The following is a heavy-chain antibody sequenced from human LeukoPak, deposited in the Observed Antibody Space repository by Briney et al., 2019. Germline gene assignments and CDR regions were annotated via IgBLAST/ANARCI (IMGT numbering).Heavy chain of an antibody. CDR1: GFTFDDYA. CDR2: ISWNSGSI. V-gene: IGHV3-9*01. CDR3: AKDMGGYNNY. D-gene: IGHD5-12*01. Sequence: PGGSLRLSCAASGFTFDDYAMHWVRQAPGKGLEWVSGISWNSGSIGYADSVKDRFTISRDNAKNSLYLQMNSLRAEDTALYYCAKDMGGYNNYWGQGTLVTVSS. J-gene: IGHJ4*02.